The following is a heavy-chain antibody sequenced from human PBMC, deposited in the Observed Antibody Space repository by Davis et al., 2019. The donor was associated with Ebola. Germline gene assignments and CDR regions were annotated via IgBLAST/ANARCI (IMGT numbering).Heavy chain of an antibody. CDR2: ISSSSSYI. V-gene: IGHV3-21*01. CDR3: AKDCSSTSCFDY. Sequence: GESLKISCAASGFTFSSYAMHWVRQAPGKGLEWVSSISSSSSYIYYADSVKGRFTISRDNAKNSLYLQMNSLRAEDTAVYYCAKDCSSTSCFDYWGQGTLVTVSS. CDR1: GFTFSSYA. J-gene: IGHJ4*02. D-gene: IGHD2-2*01.